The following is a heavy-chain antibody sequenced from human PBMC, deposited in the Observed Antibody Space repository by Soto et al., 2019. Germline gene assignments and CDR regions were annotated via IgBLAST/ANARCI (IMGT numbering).Heavy chain of an antibody. Sequence: RWEYLKISCNGSGYRFTSYWIGWVRQMPGKGLEWMGIIYPGDSDTRYSPSFQGQVTISADKSISTAYLQWSSLKASDTAMYYCASRTQFSGWYYFDDWGQGTMVTFSS. V-gene: IGHV5-51*01. CDR3: ASRTQFSGWYYFDD. J-gene: IGHJ4*02. D-gene: IGHD6-19*01. CDR2: IYPGDSDT. CDR1: GYRFTSYW.